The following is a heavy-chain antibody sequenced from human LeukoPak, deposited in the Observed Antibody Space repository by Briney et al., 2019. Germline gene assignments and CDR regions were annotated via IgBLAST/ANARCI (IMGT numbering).Heavy chain of an antibody. J-gene: IGHJ6*02. D-gene: IGHD7-27*01. CDR3: ARGGPNWGPDYYYYGMDV. V-gene: IGHV3-30*03. Sequence: GGSLRLSCAASGFTFSHYSMNWVRQAPGKGLEWVAVISYDGSNKYYADSVKGRFTISRDNSKNTLYLQMNSLRAEDTAVYYCARGGPNWGPDYYYYGMDVWGQGTTVTVSS. CDR1: GFTFSHYS. CDR2: ISYDGSNK.